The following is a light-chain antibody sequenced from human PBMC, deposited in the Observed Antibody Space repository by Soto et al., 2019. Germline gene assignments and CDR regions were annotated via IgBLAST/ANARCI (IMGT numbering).Light chain of an antibody. Sequence: DIQMPQSPSTLSAAVGDRVTITCRASQRISRWLAWYQQKPGKAPKLLIYKASSLESGVPSRFSSSVSGSEFSLTISSLQPDDFATYYCQEYDTYSPTTFGGGTKVEIK. V-gene: IGKV1-5*03. CDR2: KAS. J-gene: IGKJ4*01. CDR1: QRISRW. CDR3: QEYDTYSPTT.